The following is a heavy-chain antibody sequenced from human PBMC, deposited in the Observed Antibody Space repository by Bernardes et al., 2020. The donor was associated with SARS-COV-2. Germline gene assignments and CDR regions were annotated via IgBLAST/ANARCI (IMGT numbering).Heavy chain of an antibody. CDR3: ARDYDYRIVVVPAPHNTTITTHYYYYGMDV. Sequence: GGSLRLSCAASGFTFSSYSMNWVRQAPGKGLEWVSSISSSSSYIYYADSVKGRFTISRDNAKNSLYLQMNSLRAEDTAVYYCARDYDYRIVVVPAPHNTTITTHYYYYGMDVWGQGTTVTVAS. J-gene: IGHJ6*02. CDR1: GFTFSSYS. V-gene: IGHV3-21*01. CDR2: ISSSSSYI. D-gene: IGHD2-2*01.